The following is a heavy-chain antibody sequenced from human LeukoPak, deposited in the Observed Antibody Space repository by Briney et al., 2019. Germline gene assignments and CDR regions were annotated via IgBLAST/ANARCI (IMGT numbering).Heavy chain of an antibody. CDR2: ISAYNGNT. D-gene: IGHD6-19*01. CDR3: ARDPLFRLAVAGRSSLDY. J-gene: IGHJ4*02. Sequence: ASVKVSCKASGYTFTSYGISWVRQAPGQGLEWMGWISAYNGNTNYAQKLQGRVTMTTDTSTSTAYMELRSLRSDDTAVYYCARDPLFRLAVAGRSSLDYWGQGTLVTVSS. CDR1: GYTFTSYG. V-gene: IGHV1-18*01.